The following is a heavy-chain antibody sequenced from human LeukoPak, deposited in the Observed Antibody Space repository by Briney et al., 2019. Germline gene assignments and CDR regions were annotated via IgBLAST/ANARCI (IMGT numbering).Heavy chain of an antibody. CDR1: GFTFSSYA. CDR2: ISSNGGST. V-gene: IGHV3-64D*06. Sequence: GGSLRLSCAASGFTFSSYAMHWVRQAPGKGLEYVSAISSNGGSTYYADSVKGRFTISRDNSKNTLYLQMSSLRAEDTAVYYCVKDLRGGNSELRFQRWGQGTLVTVSS. J-gene: IGHJ1*01. D-gene: IGHD4-23*01. CDR3: VKDLRGGNSELRFQR.